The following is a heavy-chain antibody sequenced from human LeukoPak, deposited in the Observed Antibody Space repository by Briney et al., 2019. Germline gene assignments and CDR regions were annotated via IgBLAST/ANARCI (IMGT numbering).Heavy chain of an antibody. V-gene: IGHV3-21*01. CDR3: ARDGGSWYPALGY. J-gene: IGHJ4*02. CDR1: GFTFSSYS. Sequence: GGSLRLSCAASGFTFSSYSMNWVRQAPGKELEWVSSISSSSSYIYYADSVKGRFTISRDNAKNSLYLQMNSLRAEDTAVYYCARDGGSWYPALGYWGQGTLVTVSS. D-gene: IGHD6-13*01. CDR2: ISSSSSYI.